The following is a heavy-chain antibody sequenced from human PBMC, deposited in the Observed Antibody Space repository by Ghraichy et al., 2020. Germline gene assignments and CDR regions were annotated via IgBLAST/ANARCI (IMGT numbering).Heavy chain of an antibody. CDR3: AKTGDSVWFYDY. J-gene: IGHJ4*02. Sequence: GGSPRLSCAASGFTFSGYAMSWVRQAPGKGLEWVSTITWNSASTRYADSVKGRSTISRDNYKNAVYLQVTSLREDDTAVYFCAKTGDSVWFYDYWGRGTLVTVSS. CDR2: ITWNSAST. V-gene: IGHV3-23*01. D-gene: IGHD6-19*01. CDR1: GFTFSGYA.